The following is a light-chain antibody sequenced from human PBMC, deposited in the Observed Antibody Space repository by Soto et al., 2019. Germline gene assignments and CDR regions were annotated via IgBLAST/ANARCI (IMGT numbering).Light chain of an antibody. V-gene: IGLV8-61*01. CDR1: SGSVSASYY. Sequence: QAVVTQEPSFSVSPGGTVTLTCALSSGSVSASYYPSWYQLTPGQAPRTLIYSTNTRSSGVPDRFSGSILGNKAALTITGAQADDESDYYCVLYLGNDMVFDGGTKLTVL. J-gene: IGLJ3*02. CDR3: VLYLGNDMV. CDR2: STN.